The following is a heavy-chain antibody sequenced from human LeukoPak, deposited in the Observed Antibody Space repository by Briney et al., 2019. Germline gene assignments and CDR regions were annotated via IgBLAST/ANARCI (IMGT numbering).Heavy chain of an antibody. CDR1: GFAFSASY. Sequence: PGGSLRLSCVASGFAFSASYMHWVRQAPGKGLEWVSSFSSSSGYIYYADSVKGRFTISRDNAKNLLYLQMNSLRAEDTAVYYCARSFPYSSSAVDYWGQGTLVTVSS. CDR3: ARSFPYSSSAVDY. D-gene: IGHD6-6*01. CDR2: FSSSSGYI. V-gene: IGHV3-21*01. J-gene: IGHJ4*02.